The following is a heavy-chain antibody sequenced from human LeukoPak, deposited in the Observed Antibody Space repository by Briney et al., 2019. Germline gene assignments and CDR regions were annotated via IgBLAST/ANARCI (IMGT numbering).Heavy chain of an antibody. CDR2: INWNGGST. CDR3: ARARYGSGSYSYYFDY. D-gene: IGHD3-10*01. CDR1: GFTFDDYG. J-gene: IGHJ4*02. V-gene: IGHV3-20*04. Sequence: GGSLRLSCAASGFTFDDYGMSWVRQAPGKGLEWVSGINWNGGSTGYADSVKGRFTISRDNAKNSLYLQMNSLRAEDTALYYCARARYGSGSYSYYFDYWGQGILVTVSS.